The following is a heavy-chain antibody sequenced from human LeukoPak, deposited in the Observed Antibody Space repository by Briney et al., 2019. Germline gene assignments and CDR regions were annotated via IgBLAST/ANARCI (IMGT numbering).Heavy chain of an antibody. CDR3: ARQTGSGLFILP. CDR2: VYYSGST. V-gene: IGHV4-39*01. J-gene: IGHJ4*02. Sequence: SETLSLTCSVSGGSISSSNYSWGWIRQPPGKGLEWIGSVYYSGSTYYNSSLKSRVSISVDTSKNQFSLRLNSVTAADTAVYYCARQTGSGLFILPGGQGTLVTVSS. CDR1: GGSISSSNYS. D-gene: IGHD3/OR15-3a*01.